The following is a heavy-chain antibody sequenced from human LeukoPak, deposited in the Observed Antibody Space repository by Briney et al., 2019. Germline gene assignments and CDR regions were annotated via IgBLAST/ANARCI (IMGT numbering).Heavy chain of an antibody. CDR3: AKPTPGTAPRPLDY. D-gene: IGHD1-26*01. J-gene: IGHJ4*02. V-gene: IGHV3-30*02. Sequence: GGSLRLSCAASGFTFSNYGMHWVRQAPGKGLEWVAFIRYDGSNKYYADSVKGRFTISRDNSKNTLFLQMNSLRPEDSALYYCAKPTPGTAPRPLDYWGRGTLVTVSS. CDR1: GFTFSNYG. CDR2: IRYDGSNK.